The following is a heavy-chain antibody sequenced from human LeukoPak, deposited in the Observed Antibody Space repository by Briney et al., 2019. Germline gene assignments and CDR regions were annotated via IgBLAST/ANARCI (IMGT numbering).Heavy chain of an antibody. CDR3: ARDLDCSSTSRHSEP. V-gene: IGHV1-69*13. D-gene: IGHD2-2*01. CDR2: IIPIFGTA. J-gene: IGHJ5*02. CDR1: VGTFSRYA. Sequence: ASVKVSCKASVGTFSRYAISWVRQAPGQGLEWMGRIIPIFGTANYAQKFQGRVTITADESPSTTYMELSSLRSEDTAVYYCARDLDCSSTSRHSEPWGQGTPVTVSS.